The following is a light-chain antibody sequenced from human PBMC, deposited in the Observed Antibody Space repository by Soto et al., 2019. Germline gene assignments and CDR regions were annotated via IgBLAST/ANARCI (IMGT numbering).Light chain of an antibody. CDR2: GAS. J-gene: IGKJ5*01. Sequence: EIVMTQSPATLSVSPGERATLSCRASQSVSSNLDWYQQKPGQVPRRLIHGASTRSNGTPARLIGSGSGTESTLTISGLQCEEFALYYSQRDNNDPPLSVGQGTRQEI. CDR3: QRDNNDPPLS. V-gene: IGKV3-15*01. CDR1: QSVSSN.